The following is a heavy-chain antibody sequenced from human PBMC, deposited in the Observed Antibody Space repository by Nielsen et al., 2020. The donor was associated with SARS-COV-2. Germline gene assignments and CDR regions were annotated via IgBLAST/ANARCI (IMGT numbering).Heavy chain of an antibody. J-gene: IGHJ6*03. V-gene: IGHV1-69*05. Sequence: WVRQAPGQGLEWMGGIIPIFGTANYAQKFQGRVTITTDESSRTAYMELTSLRSEDTAVYYCATPSAQRGADCYYFYMDVWGKGTTVTVSS. D-gene: IGHD4/OR15-4a*01. CDR2: IIPIFGTA. CDR3: ATPSAQRGADCYYFYMDV.